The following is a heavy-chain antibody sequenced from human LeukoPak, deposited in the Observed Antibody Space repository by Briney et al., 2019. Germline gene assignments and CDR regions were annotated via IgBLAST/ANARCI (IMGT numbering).Heavy chain of an antibody. J-gene: IGHJ4*02. CDR1: GFTFSNYG. Sequence: GGSLRLSCAASGFTFSNYGMTWVRQAPGEGLEWVSIIGFDGTIIYADSVKGRFTISRDNSKNTLYMEMNSLRADDTAVYYCARGGMGVTRRLDYWGQGTLVTVSS. CDR3: ARGGMGVTRRLDY. CDR2: IGFDGTI. D-gene: IGHD4/OR15-4a*01. V-gene: IGHV3-23*01.